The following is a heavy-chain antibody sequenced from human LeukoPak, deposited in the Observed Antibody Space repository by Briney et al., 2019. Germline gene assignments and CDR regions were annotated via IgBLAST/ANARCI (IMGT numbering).Heavy chain of an antibody. CDR3: AKDLNYFGSGSYGFSAVYYYYGMDV. J-gene: IGHJ6*02. CDR1: GFTFSSYG. V-gene: IGHV3-23*01. D-gene: IGHD3-10*01. Sequence: PGGTLRLSCAASGFTFSSYGMSWVRQAPGKGLEWVSAISGSGGNTYYADSVKGRFTISRDISKNTLYLQMNSLRAEDTAVYYCAKDLNYFGSGSYGFSAVYYYYGMDVWGQGTTVTVSS. CDR2: ISGSGGNT.